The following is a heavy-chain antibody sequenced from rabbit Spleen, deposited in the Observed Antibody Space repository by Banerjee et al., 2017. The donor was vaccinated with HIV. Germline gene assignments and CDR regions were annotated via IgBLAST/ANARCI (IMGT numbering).Heavy chain of an antibody. V-gene: IGHV1S40*01. D-gene: IGHD1-1*01. J-gene: IGHJ6*01. CDR2: IDTGSSGDT. CDR1: GFSFSGSSY. Sequence: QSLEESGGDLVKPGASLTLTCTASGFSFSGSSYMCWVRQAPGKGLEWIACIDTGSSGDTYFASWAKGRFTISKTSSTTVTLQMTSLTAADTATYFCARDTSSSFSSYGMDLWGPGTLVTVS. CDR3: ARDTSSSFSSYGMDL.